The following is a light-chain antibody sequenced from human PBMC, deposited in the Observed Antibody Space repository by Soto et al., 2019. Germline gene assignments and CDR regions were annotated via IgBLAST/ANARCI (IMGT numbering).Light chain of an antibody. CDR3: QQSYSWPDT. Sequence: EIVLTQSPGTLSLSPGERATLSCRASQSISSTYLAWYQQRPGQAPRLLIYGASNRATGIPARFSGSGSGTDFTLTISSLEPEDFAVYYCQQSYSWPDTFGQGTKLEIK. V-gene: IGKV3-20*01. J-gene: IGKJ2*01. CDR1: QSISSTY. CDR2: GAS.